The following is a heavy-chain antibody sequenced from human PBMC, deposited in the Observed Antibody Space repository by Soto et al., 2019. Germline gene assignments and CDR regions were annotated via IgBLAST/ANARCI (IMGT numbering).Heavy chain of an antibody. J-gene: IGHJ4*02. V-gene: IGHV1-3*01. CDR3: ARDRSSGWTTFDY. D-gene: IGHD6-19*01. CDR2: INAGNGNT. Sequence: VKVSCKASGYTFTSYAMHWVRQAPGQRLEWMGWINAGNGNTKYTQKFQGRVTITRDTSASTAYMELSSLRSEDTAVYYCARDRSSGWTTFDYWGQGTLVTVSS. CDR1: GYTFTSYA.